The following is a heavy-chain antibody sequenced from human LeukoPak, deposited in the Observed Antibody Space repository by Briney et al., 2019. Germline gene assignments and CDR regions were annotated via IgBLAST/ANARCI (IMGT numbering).Heavy chain of an antibody. CDR3: AKDGYGSGGRWFDP. D-gene: IGHD3-10*01. CDR2: FRGDGGST. Sequence: GGSLRLSCEVSGFTFSTFGMNWLRQAPGKGLEWVSSFRGDGGSTYYAESVKGRFTISRGNSKNTVYLQMNNLRVEDTAIYYCAKDGYGSGGRWFDPWGQGTLVTVSS. J-gene: IGHJ5*02. V-gene: IGHV3-23*01. CDR1: GFTFSTFG.